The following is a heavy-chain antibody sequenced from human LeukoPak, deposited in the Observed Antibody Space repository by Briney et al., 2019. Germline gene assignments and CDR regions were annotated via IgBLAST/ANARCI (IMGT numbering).Heavy chain of an antibody. V-gene: IGHV3-23*01. J-gene: IGHJ6*03. D-gene: IGHD1-26*01. CDR3: AKTETYNGNYYVDYYYYMDV. CDR2: ISASGTST. CDR1: GFTFSTYG. Sequence: PGGSLRLSCAASGFTFSTYGMHWVRQSPGKGLEWVSTISASGTSTYYPDSVKGRFSISRDNSKNTVYLQMNSLRAEDTAVYFCAKTETYNGNYYVDYYYYMDVWGKGTTVTISS.